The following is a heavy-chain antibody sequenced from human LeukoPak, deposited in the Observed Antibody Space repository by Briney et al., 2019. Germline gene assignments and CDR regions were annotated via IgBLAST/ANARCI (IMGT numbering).Heavy chain of an antibody. CDR3: ARGLRYFAWLPLFGMDV. CDR2: IYYSGST. V-gene: IGHV4-59*01. Sequence: SETLSLTCTVSGGSISSYYWSWIRQPPGKGMEWIGYIYYSGSTNYNPSLKSRVTISVDTSKNQFSLKLSSVTAADTAVYYCARGLRYFAWLPLFGMDVWGKGTTVTVSS. J-gene: IGHJ6*04. D-gene: IGHD3-9*01. CDR1: GGSISSYY.